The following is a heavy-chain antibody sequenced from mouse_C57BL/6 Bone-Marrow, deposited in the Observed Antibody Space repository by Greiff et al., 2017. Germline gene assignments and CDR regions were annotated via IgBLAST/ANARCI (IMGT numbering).Heavy chain of an antibody. V-gene: IGHV5-4*01. CDR1: GFTFSSCA. CDR3: AREEWIYDGYLYYYAMDY. D-gene: IGHD2-3*01. CDR2: ISDGGSYT. Sequence: EVQLVESGGGLVKPGGSLKLSCAASGFTFSSCAMSWVRQTPEKRLEWVATISDGGSYTYYPDNVKSRFTISRDNAKNTLYLQRSHLKAEDTAMYYCAREEWIYDGYLYYYAMDYWGQGTSVTVSS. J-gene: IGHJ4*01.